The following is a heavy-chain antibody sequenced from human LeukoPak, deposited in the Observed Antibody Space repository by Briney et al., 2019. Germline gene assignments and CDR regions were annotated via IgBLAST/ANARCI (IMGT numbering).Heavy chain of an antibody. CDR2: RSWNGDTI. D-gene: IGHD5-12*01. V-gene: IGHV3-9*01. Sequence: PGRSLRLSCAVSGFTFGDYGIHWGRQGPGKGLGWVWVRSWNGDTIGYADSVKGRFTISRDNAKNSLYLQMNSLRAEDTAFYYCATNGGGDSGYGNFDYWGQGTLVTVSS. J-gene: IGHJ4*02. CDR3: ATNGGGDSGYGNFDY. CDR1: GFTFGDYG.